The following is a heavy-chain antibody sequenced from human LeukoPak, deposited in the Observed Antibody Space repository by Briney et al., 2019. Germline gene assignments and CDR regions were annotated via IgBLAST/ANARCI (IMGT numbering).Heavy chain of an antibody. CDR2: IYSGGTT. CDR3: ARDQSGDYGYFDY. CDR1: GFTVSSKY. D-gene: IGHD4-17*01. J-gene: IGHJ4*02. Sequence: GGSLRLSCAASGFTVSSKYMSWVRQAPGKGLEWVSLIYSGGTTYYADSVKGRFTISRDNSKNTLYLQMNSLRAEDTALYYCARDQSGDYGYFDYWGQGTLVTVSS. V-gene: IGHV3-53*01.